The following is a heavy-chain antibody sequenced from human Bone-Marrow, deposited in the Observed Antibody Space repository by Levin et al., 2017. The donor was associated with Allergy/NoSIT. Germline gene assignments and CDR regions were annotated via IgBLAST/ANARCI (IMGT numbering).Heavy chain of an antibody. D-gene: IGHD6-19*01. CDR1: GGTFSSYA. CDR2: IIPIFGTA. V-gene: IGHV1-69*13. J-gene: IGHJ4*02. Sequence: SVKVSCKASGGTFSSYAISWVRQAPGQGLEWMGGIIPIFGTANYAQKFQGRVTITADESTSTAYMELSSLRSEDTAVYYCASHTRSSGWYRDYFDYWGQGTLVTVSS. CDR3: ASHTRSSGWYRDYFDY.